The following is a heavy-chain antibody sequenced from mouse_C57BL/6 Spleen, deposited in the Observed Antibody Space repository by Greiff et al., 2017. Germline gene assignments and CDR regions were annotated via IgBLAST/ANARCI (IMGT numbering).Heavy chain of an antibody. CDR1: GYSFTGYY. CDR2: IYPYNGVS. CDR3: ARGDYDYDERAFAY. D-gene: IGHD2-4*01. V-gene: IGHV1-31*01. J-gene: IGHJ3*01. Sequence: EVKLMESGPELVKPGASVKISCKASGYSFTGYYMHWVKQSHGNILDWIGYIYPYNGVSSYNQKFKGKATLTVDKSSSTAYMGLRSLTSEDSAVYYCARGDYDYDERAFAYWGQGTLVTVSA.